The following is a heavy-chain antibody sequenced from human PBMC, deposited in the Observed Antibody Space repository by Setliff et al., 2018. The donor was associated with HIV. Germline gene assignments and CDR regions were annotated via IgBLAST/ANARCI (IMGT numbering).Heavy chain of an antibody. CDR3: ARGHGVYSGSYLAVYFDY. CDR2: INHSGST. CDR1: GGSFSGYC. J-gene: IGHJ4*02. Sequence: TSETLSLTCAVYGGSFSGYCWSWIRQPPGKGLEWIGEINHSGSTNYKPSLKSRVTISVDMSKNQVSLKVSSVTAADTAVYYCARGHGVYSGSYLAVYFDYWGQGTLVTVSS. V-gene: IGHV4-34*01. D-gene: IGHD1-26*01.